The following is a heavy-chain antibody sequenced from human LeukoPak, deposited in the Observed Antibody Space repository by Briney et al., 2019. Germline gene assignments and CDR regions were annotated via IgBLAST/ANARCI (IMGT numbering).Heavy chain of an antibody. J-gene: IGHJ4*02. CDR1: GFTFSSYW. Sequence: GGSLRLSCAASGFTFSSYWMSWVRQAPGKGLEWVANIKQDGSEKYYVDSVKGRFTISRDNSKNTLYLQMNSLRAEDTAVYYCAKTPEQTYYYDSSGYYTYWGQGTLVTVSS. CDR3: AKTPEQTYYYDSSGYYTY. V-gene: IGHV3-7*03. CDR2: IKQDGSEK. D-gene: IGHD3-22*01.